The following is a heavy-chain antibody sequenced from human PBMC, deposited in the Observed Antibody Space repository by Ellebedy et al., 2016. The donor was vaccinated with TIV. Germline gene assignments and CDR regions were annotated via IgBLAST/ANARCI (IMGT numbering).Heavy chain of an antibody. CDR2: ISGSGGST. CDR1: GFTFSSYA. CDR3: AKAEMATIPNYFDY. Sequence: GESLKISXAASGFTFSSYAMSWVRQAPGKGLEWVSAISGSGGSTYYADSVKGRFTISRDNSKNTLYLQMNSLRAEDTAVYYCAKAEMATIPNYFDYWGQGTLVTVSS. V-gene: IGHV3-23*01. J-gene: IGHJ4*02. D-gene: IGHD5-24*01.